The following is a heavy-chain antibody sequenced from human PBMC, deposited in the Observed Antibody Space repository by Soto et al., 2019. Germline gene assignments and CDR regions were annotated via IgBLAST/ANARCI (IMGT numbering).Heavy chain of an antibody. CDR3: VRDGNANY. V-gene: IGHV3-74*01. J-gene: IGHJ4*02. Sequence: GASLRLSFAASGFTFGFYWIHWVRQAPGKLLVWVSRITSDGSSTSYADSVKGRFTIFRDTAKNTLYLQMNSLRAEDTAVYYCVRDGNANYWGQGT. CDR1: GFTFGFYW. CDR2: ITSDGSST.